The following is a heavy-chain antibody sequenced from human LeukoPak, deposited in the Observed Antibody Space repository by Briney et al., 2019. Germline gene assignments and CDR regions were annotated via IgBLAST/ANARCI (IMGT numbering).Heavy chain of an antibody. CDR3: ARAGNYYFEY. V-gene: IGHV3-74*01. D-gene: IGHD3-10*01. CDR1: GFTFRTYW. CDR2: INSDGSTT. Sequence: GGSLRLSRAASGFTFRTYWMHWVRQTPGPGLVWVSRINSDGSTTNYADSVKGRFTVSRDNAQNTLYLQMSSLRAEDTAVYYCARAGNYYFEYWGQGALVTVSS. J-gene: IGHJ4*02.